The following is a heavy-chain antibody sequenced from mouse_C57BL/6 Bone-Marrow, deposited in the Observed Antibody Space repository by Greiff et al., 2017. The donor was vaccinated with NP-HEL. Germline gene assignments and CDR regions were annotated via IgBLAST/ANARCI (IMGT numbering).Heavy chain of an antibody. CDR3: AAVSSLYWYFDV. Sequence: EVKLVESGPGLAKPSQTLSLPCSVTGYSITSDYWNWIRKFPGNKLEYMGYISYSGSTYYNPSLKSRISITRDTSKNQYYLQLNSVTTEDTATYYCAAVSSLYWYFDVWGTGTTVTVSS. V-gene: IGHV3-8*01. J-gene: IGHJ1*03. D-gene: IGHD1-1*01. CDR2: ISYSGST. CDR1: GYSITSDY.